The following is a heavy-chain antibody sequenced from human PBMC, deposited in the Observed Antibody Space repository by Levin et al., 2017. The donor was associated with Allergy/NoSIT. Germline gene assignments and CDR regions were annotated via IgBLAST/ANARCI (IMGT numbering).Heavy chain of an antibody. V-gene: IGHV1-46*01. CDR3: MRGQLLSGWFDP. Sequence: GESLKISCKASGYAFSTSFIHWVRQAPGQGLEWMALIDPRSGTPEYAQKFQGRVTMTRDTSASTVYMDLSSLRSDDTAVYYCMRGQLLSGWFDPWGQGTLVTVSS. CDR1: GYAFSTSF. J-gene: IGHJ5*02. D-gene: IGHD1-7*01. CDR2: IDPRSGTP.